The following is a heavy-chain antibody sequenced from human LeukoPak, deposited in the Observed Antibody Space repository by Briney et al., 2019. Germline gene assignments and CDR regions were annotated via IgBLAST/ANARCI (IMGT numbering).Heavy chain of an antibody. CDR3: ARSPYGSGKGPYYYYYYGMDV. D-gene: IGHD3-10*01. CDR2: IIPIFGTA. J-gene: IGHJ6*02. Sequence: GASVKVSCKASGGTVSSYAISWVRQAPGQGLEWMGGIIPIFGTANYAQKFQGRVTITADESTSTAYMELSSLRSEDTAVYYCARSPYGSGKGPYYYYYYGMDVWGQGTTVTVSS. CDR1: GGTVSSYA. V-gene: IGHV1-69*13.